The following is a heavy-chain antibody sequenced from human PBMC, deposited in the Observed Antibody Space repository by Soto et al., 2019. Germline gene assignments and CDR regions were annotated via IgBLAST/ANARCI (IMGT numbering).Heavy chain of an antibody. CDR3: VTEGCSGGSCYGYFDR. V-gene: IGHV3-23*01. CDR2: VTSSGSAT. CDR1: GFTFSSYA. J-gene: IGHJ4*02. D-gene: IGHD2-15*01. Sequence: GGSLRLSCAASGFTFSSYAMSWVRQAPGKGLKWVSTVTSSGSATYYADSVKGRSTISRDNSKHTLYLQMNGLSADDTAVYYCVTEGCSGGSCYGYFDRWGQGTLVTVSS.